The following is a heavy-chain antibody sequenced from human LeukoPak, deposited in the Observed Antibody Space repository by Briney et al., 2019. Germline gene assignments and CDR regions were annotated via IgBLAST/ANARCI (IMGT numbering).Heavy chain of an antibody. D-gene: IGHD3-3*01. J-gene: IGHJ4*02. CDR1: GGSFSGYY. Sequence: SETLSLTCAVYGGSFSGYYWSWIRQPPGKGLEWIGEINHSGSTNYNPSLKSRVTISVDTSKNQFSLKLSSVTAADTAVYYCARGNGNYDFWSGYFGRDYYFDYWGQGTLVTASS. V-gene: IGHV4-34*01. CDR2: INHSGST. CDR3: ARGNGNYDFWSGYFGRDYYFDY.